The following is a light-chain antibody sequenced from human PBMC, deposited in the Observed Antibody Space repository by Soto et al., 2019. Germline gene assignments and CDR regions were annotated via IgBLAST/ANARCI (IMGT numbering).Light chain of an antibody. Sequence: EIVMTQSPATLFVSPGERATLSCRASQRVNSDLAWYQQKPGQSPRLVIYDASSRATGTPVRFSGSGSGTEFTLAISSLQSEDVAFYYCQQYSGWPLTFGGGTKVEIK. J-gene: IGKJ4*01. CDR3: QQYSGWPLT. CDR2: DAS. CDR1: QRVNSD. V-gene: IGKV3-15*01.